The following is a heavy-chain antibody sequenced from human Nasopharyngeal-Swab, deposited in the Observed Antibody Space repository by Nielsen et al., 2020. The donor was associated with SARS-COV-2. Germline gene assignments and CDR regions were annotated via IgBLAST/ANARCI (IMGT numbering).Heavy chain of an antibody. Sequence: TRYSQNFQGRVTMTRDTSTSTVYMELSSLRSEDTAVYYCARDGGSGPNLFDPWGQGTLVTVSS. CDR3: ARDGGSGPNLFDP. J-gene: IGHJ5*02. D-gene: IGHD6-19*01. V-gene: IGHV1-46*01. CDR2: T.